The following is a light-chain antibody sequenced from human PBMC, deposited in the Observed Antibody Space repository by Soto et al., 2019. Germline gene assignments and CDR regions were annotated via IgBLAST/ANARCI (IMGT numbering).Light chain of an antibody. J-gene: IGLJ2*01. CDR2: GNH. CDR3: QCYDSSLRGVL. Sequence: QLVLTQPPSVSGAPGQRVTISCTGSSSNIGANYDVHWHQQLPGTAPKLLIYGNHNRPSGVPDRFSGSKPGTSASLAITGLQAEDEADYYCQCYDSSLRGVLFGGGTKVTVL. CDR1: SSNIGANYD. V-gene: IGLV1-40*01.